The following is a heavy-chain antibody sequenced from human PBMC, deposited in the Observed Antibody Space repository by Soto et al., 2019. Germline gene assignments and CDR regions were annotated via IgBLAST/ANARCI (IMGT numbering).Heavy chain of an antibody. J-gene: IGHJ3*02. CDR3: AKDLDYSKAFDI. CDR1: GFTFSSYA. Sequence: HPGGSLRLSCAASGFTFSSYAMSWVRQAPGKGLEWVSAISGSGGSTYYADSVKGRFTISRGNSKNTLYLQMNSLRAEDTAVYYCAKDLDYSKAFDIWGQGTMVTVSS. V-gene: IGHV3-23*01. CDR2: ISGSGGST. D-gene: IGHD4-4*01.